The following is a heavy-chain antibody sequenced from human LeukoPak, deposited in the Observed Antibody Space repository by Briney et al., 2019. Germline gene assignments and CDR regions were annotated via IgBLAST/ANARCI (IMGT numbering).Heavy chain of an antibody. CDR2: ISYDGTNK. Sequence: GGSLRLSCAASGFAFSTYATHWVRQAPGKGLEWVAVISYDGTNKYYGDSVKGRFTISRDNSKNTLYLQMNSLGGEDTAVYYCARDRGGATSTYYYYGLDVWGQGTTVTVSS. CDR3: ARDRGGATSTYYYYGLDV. V-gene: IGHV3-30-3*01. CDR1: GFAFSTYA. J-gene: IGHJ6*02. D-gene: IGHD2-2*01.